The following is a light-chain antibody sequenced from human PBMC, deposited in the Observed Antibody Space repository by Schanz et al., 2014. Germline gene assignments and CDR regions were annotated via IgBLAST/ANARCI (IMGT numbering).Light chain of an antibody. CDR3: GTWDDSLSAGV. CDR1: TSNIGNNY. Sequence: QSVLTQPPSVSAAPGQKVTISCSGITSNIGNNYVSWYQQLPGTAPKLLIYDNNKRPSGIPDRFSGSKSGTSGTLGITGLQTGDEADYYCGTWDDSLSAGVFGGGTKLTVL. J-gene: IGLJ3*02. V-gene: IGLV1-51*01. CDR2: DNN.